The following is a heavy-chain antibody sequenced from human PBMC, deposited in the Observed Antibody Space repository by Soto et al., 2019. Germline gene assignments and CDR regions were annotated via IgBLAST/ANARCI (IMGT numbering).Heavy chain of an antibody. Sequence: SVKVSCKASGGTFSNYAISWVRQAPGHGLEWVGGIIPLTETPVYAQTVQGRLTITADEITSAAYMELSSLRSDDTAVYYCARDQGGQSGNFIFDNWGQGTLVTVSS. J-gene: IGHJ4*02. CDR3: ARDQGGQSGNFIFDN. V-gene: IGHV1-69*13. CDR2: IIPLTETP. CDR1: GGTFSNYA. D-gene: IGHD1-26*01.